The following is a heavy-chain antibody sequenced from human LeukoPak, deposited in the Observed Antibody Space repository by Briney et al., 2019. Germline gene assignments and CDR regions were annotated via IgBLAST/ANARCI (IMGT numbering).Heavy chain of an antibody. Sequence: PGGSLRLSCTGSGFTFGDYAMTRVRQAPGKGLEWVGFIRSQIYGGTPEYAASVKGRFTISRDDSEGVAYLQMNSLKTEDTAVYYCTRDQTPYYWGQGTLVTVSS. CDR2: IRSQIYGGTP. CDR1: GFTFGDYA. J-gene: IGHJ4*02. V-gene: IGHV3-49*04. CDR3: TRDQTPYY.